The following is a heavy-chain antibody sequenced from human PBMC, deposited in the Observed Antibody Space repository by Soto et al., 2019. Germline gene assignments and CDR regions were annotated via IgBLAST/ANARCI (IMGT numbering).Heavy chain of an antibody. CDR2: INPNSGGT. V-gene: IGHV1-2*02. CDR1: GYTFTGYY. CDR3: AMDTNLLDYYFDY. Sequence: ASVKVSCKASGYTFTGYYMHWVRQAPGQGLEWMGWINPNSGGTNYAQKFQGRVTMTRDTSISTAYMELSSLRSEDTAVYYCAMDTNLLDYYFDYWGQGTLVTVSS. D-gene: IGHD3-10*01. J-gene: IGHJ4*02.